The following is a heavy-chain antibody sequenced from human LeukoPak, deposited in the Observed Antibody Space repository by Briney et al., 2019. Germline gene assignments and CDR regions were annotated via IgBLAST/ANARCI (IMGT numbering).Heavy chain of an antibody. CDR3: ARHVTSWFDP. J-gene: IGHJ5*02. D-gene: IGHD2-2*01. Sequence: SETLSLTCTVSGGSISSYYWSWIRQPPGKGLEWIGYIYYSGSTNYDPSLKSRVTISVDTSKNQFSLKLSSVTAADTAVYYCARHVTSWFDPWGQGTLVTVSS. CDR2: IYYSGST. CDR1: GGSISSYY. V-gene: IGHV4-59*08.